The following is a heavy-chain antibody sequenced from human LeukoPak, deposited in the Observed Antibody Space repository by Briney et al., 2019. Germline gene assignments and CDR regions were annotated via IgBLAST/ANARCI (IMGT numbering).Heavy chain of an antibody. D-gene: IGHD4-23*01. CDR1: RFTFSNSA. CDR2: ISGSGGSA. CDR3: AGSVVTSSFDY. Sequence: GGSLRLSCAASRFTFSNSAMIWVRQAPGTGLEWISSISGSGGSAYYADSVKGRFTVSRDNSKNTLYLQMNSLRAEDTAVYYCAGSVVTSSFDYWGQGTLVTVSS. V-gene: IGHV3-23*01. J-gene: IGHJ4*02.